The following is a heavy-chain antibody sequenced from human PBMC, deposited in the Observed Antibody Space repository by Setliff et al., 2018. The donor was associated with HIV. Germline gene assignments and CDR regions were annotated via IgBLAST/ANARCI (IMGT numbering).Heavy chain of an antibody. CDR2: ISAYDSNT. J-gene: IGHJ4*02. CDR1: GGTFISYP. V-gene: IGHV1-18*01. Sequence: ASVKVSCKASGGTFISYPINWVRQAPGQGLEWMGWISAYDSNTNYEHRLQGRVTMTTDTSTSTAYMELRGLISDDTAVYYCARAPQIFTAYSYAYPHFDHWGQGTLVTISS. D-gene: IGHD5-18*01. CDR3: ARAPQIFTAYSYAYPHFDH.